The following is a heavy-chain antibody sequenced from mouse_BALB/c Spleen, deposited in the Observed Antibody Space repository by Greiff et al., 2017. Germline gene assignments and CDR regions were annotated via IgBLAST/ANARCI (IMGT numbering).Heavy chain of an antibody. J-gene: IGHJ3*01. CDR1: GYTFTSYW. CDR2: IDPSDSYT. D-gene: IGHD2-1*01. CDR3: ARKEGNGNFLAY. V-gene: IGHV1-69*02. Sequence: QVQLQQSGAELVKPGASVKLSCKASGYTFTSYWMHWVKQRPGQGLEWIGEIDPSDSYTNYNQKFKGKATLTVDKSSSTAYMQLSSLTSEDSAVYYCARKEGNGNFLAYWGQGTLVTVSA.